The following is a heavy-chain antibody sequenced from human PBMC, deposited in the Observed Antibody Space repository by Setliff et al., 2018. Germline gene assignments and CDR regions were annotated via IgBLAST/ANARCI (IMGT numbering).Heavy chain of an antibody. V-gene: IGHV3-11*01. CDR3: TRSRGTTVYDY. CDR1: GFTFIDYY. Sequence: PGGSLRLSCAASGFTFIDYYMNWIRQTPRKGLEWNSHIDPRGSPVDYVDSVKGRFTISRDNTKNLVYLHMDSLRADDTAVYYCTRSRGTTVYDYWGQGTLVTVSS. CDR2: IDPRGSPV. D-gene: IGHD1-7*01. J-gene: IGHJ4*02.